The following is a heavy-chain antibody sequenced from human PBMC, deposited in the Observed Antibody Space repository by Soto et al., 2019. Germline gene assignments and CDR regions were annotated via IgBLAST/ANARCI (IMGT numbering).Heavy chain of an antibody. J-gene: IGHJ6*02. D-gene: IGHD5-12*01. CDR1: GFTXSSYG. CDR3: ARSDGSKGYYYSYGMDV. V-gene: IGHV3-33*08. Sequence: GGSLRLSCAASGFTXSSYGMHWVRQAPGKGLEWVAVIWYDGSNKYYADSVKGRFTISRDNSKNTLYLQMNSLRAEDTAVYYCARSDGSKGYYYSYGMDVWGQGTTVTVSS. CDR2: IWYDGSNK.